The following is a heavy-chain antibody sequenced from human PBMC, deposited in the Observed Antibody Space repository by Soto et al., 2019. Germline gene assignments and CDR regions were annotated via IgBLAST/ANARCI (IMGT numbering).Heavy chain of an antibody. V-gene: IGHV3-11*01. J-gene: IGHJ4*02. Sequence: GGSLRLSCAASGFTFSGYYMSWIRQAPGKGLEWVSYISSSGSTIYYADSVKGRFTISRDNAKNSLYLQMNSLRAEDTAVYYCARAIESYYDFWSGYFIVWYFDYWGQGTLVTVSS. D-gene: IGHD3-3*01. CDR3: ARAIESYYDFWSGYFIVWYFDY. CDR1: GFTFSGYY. CDR2: ISSSGSTI.